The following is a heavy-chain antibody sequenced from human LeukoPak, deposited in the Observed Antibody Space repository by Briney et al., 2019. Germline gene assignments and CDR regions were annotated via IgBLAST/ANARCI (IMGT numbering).Heavy chain of an antibody. D-gene: IGHD6-13*01. J-gene: IGHJ4*02. CDR1: GFTFSSYA. Sequence: PGGSLRLSCAASGFTFSSYAMSWVRQAPGKGLEWVSAISGSGGNTYFADSVKGRFTISRDKSKNTVYLQMNSLRAEDMAVYYCAKQYSSSWHYFDYWGQGTLVTVPS. CDR2: ISGSGGNT. CDR3: AKQYSSSWHYFDY. V-gene: IGHV3-23*01.